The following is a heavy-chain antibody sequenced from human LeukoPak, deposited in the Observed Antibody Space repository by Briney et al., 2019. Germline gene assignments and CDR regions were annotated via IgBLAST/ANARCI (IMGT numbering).Heavy chain of an antibody. Sequence: GGSLRLSCAASGFTLSSHAVGWVRQAPGKGLEWVSGISGSGGSTYYADSVKGRFTISRDNAKNTLYLQMNGLRAEDTVVYYCAGSYNNYYYYYMDVWGKGTTVTVSS. CDR1: GFTLSSHA. J-gene: IGHJ6*03. CDR3: AGSYNNYYYYYMDV. CDR2: ISGSGGST. V-gene: IGHV3-23*01. D-gene: IGHD1-1*01.